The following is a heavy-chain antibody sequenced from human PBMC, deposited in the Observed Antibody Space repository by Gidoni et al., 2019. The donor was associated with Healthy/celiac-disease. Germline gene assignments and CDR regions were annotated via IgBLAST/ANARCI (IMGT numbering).Heavy chain of an antibody. CDR3: AREDAALTYDYYGMDV. J-gene: IGHJ6*02. CDR1: GFTLSSYS. Sequence: VQLVESGVGVVKPGGSLGLSCAASGFTLSSYSMSWVRQAPGKGLEWVSSISSSSSNIYYADSVKGRFTISRDNAKNSLYLQMNSLRAEDTAVYYCAREDAALTYDYYGMDVWGQGTTVTVSS. V-gene: IGHV3-21*01. D-gene: IGHD2-2*01. CDR2: ISSSSSNI.